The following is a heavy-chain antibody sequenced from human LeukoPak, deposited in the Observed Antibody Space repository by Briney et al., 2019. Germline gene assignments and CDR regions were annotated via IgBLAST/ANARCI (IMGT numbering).Heavy chain of an antibody. D-gene: IGHD3-9*01. J-gene: IGHJ5*02. V-gene: IGHV4-61*02. CDR2: ISSSGST. CDR3: ARFITILGNWFDP. CDR1: GDSISSGDYY. Sequence: PSETPSLTCTVSGDSISSGDYYWSWIRQPAGKGLEWIGRISSSGSTNYNPSLKSRVTISVDTSKNQFSRKLSSVTAADTAVYYCARFITILGNWFDPWGQGTLVTVSP.